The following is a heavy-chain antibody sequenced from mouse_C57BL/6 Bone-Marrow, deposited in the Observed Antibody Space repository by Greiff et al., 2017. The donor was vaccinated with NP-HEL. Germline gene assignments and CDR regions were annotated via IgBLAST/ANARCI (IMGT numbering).Heavy chain of an antibody. CDR2: INPGSGGT. J-gene: IGHJ4*01. CDR1: GYAFTNYL. Sequence: VQLKESGAELVRPGTSVKVSCKASGYAFTNYLIEWVKQRPGQGLEWVGVINPGSGGTNYNEKFKGKATLTADKSSSTAYMQLSSLTSEDSAVYVCARKDNLLLRYWGQGTSVTVSS. V-gene: IGHV1-54*01. D-gene: IGHD1-1*01. CDR3: ARKDNLLLRY.